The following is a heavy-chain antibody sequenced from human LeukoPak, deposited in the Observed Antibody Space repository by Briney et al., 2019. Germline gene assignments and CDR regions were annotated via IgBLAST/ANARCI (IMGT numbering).Heavy chain of an antibody. CDR2: SRNRANSYTT. CDR3: ANFFGDSYGF. J-gene: IGHJ4*02. V-gene: IGHV3-72*01. CDR1: GFTFSAHY. Sequence: WGSLRLSCAASGFTFSAHYMDWVRQAPGKGLEWVGRSRNRANSYTTEYATSVEGRFTISRDDSKNSLYLQMNRLKTEDTAVYYCANFFGDSYGFWGQGTRVTVSS. D-gene: IGHD5-18*01.